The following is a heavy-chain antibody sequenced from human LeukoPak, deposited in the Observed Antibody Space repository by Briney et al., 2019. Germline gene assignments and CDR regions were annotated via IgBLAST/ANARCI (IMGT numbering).Heavy chain of an antibody. J-gene: IGHJ5*02. D-gene: IGHD6-13*01. V-gene: IGHV4-31*03. CDR1: GGSISSGGYY. CDR2: IYYSGST. Sequence: SQTLSLTCTVSGGSISSGGYYWSWIRQHPGKGLEWIGYIYYSGSTNYNPSLKSRVTISVDTSKNQFSLKLSSVTAADTAVYYCARGWPTYNWFDPWGRGTLVTVSS. CDR3: ARGWPTYNWFDP.